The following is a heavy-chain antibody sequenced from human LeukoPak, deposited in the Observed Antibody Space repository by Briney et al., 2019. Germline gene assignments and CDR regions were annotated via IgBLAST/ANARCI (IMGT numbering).Heavy chain of an antibody. CDR3: ALLGRRWLDP. D-gene: IGHD7-27*01. CDR1: GVSISSYY. J-gene: IGHJ5*02. V-gene: IGHV4-59*08. CDR2: IYYSGST. Sequence: SETLSLTCTVSGVSISSYYWSWIRQPPGKGLEWIGYIYYSGSTNYNPSLKSRVTISVGTSKNQISLKLISVTAADTAVYYCALLGRRWLDPWGQGTLVTVSS.